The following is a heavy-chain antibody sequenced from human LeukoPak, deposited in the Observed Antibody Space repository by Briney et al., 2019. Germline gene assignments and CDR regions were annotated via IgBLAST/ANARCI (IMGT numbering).Heavy chain of an antibody. CDR3: AREMARRLVGSGSSVSY. CDR1: GYTFTGYY. Sequence: ASVKVSCKASGYTFTGYYMHWVRQAPGQGLEWTGWINPNSGGTNYAQKFQGRVTMTRDTSISTAYMELSRLRSDDTAVYYCAREMARRLVGSGSSVSYWGQGILVTVSS. J-gene: IGHJ4*02. V-gene: IGHV1-2*02. D-gene: IGHD3-10*01. CDR2: INPNSGGT.